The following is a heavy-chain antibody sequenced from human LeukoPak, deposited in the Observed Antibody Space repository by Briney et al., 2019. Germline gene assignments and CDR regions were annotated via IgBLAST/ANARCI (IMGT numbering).Heavy chain of an antibody. V-gene: IGHV4-61*02. Sequence: SQTLSLTCTVSGGSISSGSYYWSWIRQPAGKGLEWIGRIYTSGSTNYNPSLKSRVTISVDTSKNQFSLKLSSVTAADTAAYYCASGIENGNAFDIWGQGTMVTVSS. J-gene: IGHJ3*02. D-gene: IGHD1-1*01. CDR2: IYTSGST. CDR3: ASGIENGNAFDI. CDR1: GGSISSGSYY.